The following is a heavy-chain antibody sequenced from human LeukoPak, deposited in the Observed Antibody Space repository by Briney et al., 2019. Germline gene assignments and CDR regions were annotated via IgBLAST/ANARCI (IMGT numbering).Heavy chain of an antibody. D-gene: IGHD3-10*02. J-gene: IGHJ6*04. V-gene: IGHV3-48*04. CDR3: AELGITMIGGV. CDR1: GFTFSSYG. Sequence: GGSLGLSCAASGFTFSSYGMHWVRQAPGKGLEWVSYISSSGSTIYYADSVKGRFTISRDNAKNSLYLQMNSLRAEDTAVYYCAELGITMIGGVWGKGTTVTISS. CDR2: ISSSGSTI.